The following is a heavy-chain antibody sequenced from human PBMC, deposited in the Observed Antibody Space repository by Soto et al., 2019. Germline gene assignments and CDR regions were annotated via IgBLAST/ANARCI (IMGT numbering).Heavy chain of an antibody. Sequence: QVQLQESGPGLVKPSQTLSLTCTVSGGSISSGDYYWSWIRQPPGQGLEWIGYIYYSGSTYYNPSLKRRVTISVDTSKNQFSLKLSSVTAADTAVYYCARGGIKAVAGTFDYWGQGTLVTVSS. CDR2: IYYSGST. CDR1: GGSISSGDYY. CDR3: ARGGIKAVAGTFDY. D-gene: IGHD6-19*01. V-gene: IGHV4-30-4*01. J-gene: IGHJ4*02.